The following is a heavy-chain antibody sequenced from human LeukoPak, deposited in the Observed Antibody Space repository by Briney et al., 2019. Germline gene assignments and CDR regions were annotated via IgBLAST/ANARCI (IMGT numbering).Heavy chain of an antibody. CDR2: ISSSGSNS. V-gene: IGHV3-48*01. CDR1: GFTFSIYG. CDR3: ASGYRSGPICA. D-gene: IGHD3-16*02. Sequence: GGSLRLSCAASGFTFSIYGISWVRQAPGKGREWVSYISSSGSNSYHADSVKGRFSISRDNSKNSLYLQMNSLRAEDTAMYFCASGYRSGPICAWGQGTLVTVSS. J-gene: IGHJ4*02.